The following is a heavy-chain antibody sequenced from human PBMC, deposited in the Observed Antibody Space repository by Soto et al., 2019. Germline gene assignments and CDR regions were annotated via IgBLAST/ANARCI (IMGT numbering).Heavy chain of an antibody. V-gene: IGHV3-33*01. CDR2: IWHDGNNK. CDR1: GFTFINYG. Sequence: GGSLRLSCAASGFTFINYGMHWVRQAPGKGLEWVAIIWHDGNNKYYADSVRGRFIISRDNSKNRLYLQMNSLRAEDTAVYYCASDLVGASDSYGLDVWGQGTPVTVSS. D-gene: IGHD1-26*01. CDR3: ASDLVGASDSYGLDV. J-gene: IGHJ6*02.